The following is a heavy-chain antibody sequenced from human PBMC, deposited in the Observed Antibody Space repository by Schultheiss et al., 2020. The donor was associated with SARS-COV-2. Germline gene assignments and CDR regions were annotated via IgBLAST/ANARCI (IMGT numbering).Heavy chain of an antibody. CDR2: IYSGGST. Sequence: GESLKISCAASGFTVSSNYMSWVRQAPGKGLEWVSVIYSGGSTYYADSVKGRFTISRDNSKNTLYLQMNSLRAEDTAVYYCARDVLGYSSTWGWFDPWGQGTLVTVSS. CDR1: GFTVSSNY. D-gene: IGHD6-13*01. CDR3: ARDVLGYSSTWGWFDP. V-gene: IGHV3-66*01. J-gene: IGHJ5*02.